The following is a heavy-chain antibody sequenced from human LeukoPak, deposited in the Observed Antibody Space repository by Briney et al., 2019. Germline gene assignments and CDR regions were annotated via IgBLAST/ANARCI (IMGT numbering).Heavy chain of an antibody. J-gene: IGHJ4*02. CDR2: IYYSGST. CDR1: GGSISSASYY. Sequence: PSETLSLTCSVSGGSISSASYYWTWIRQHPGKGPEWIGYIYYSGSTDYNPSLKGRVMISPDTSKNQFSLRLSSVTAADTAVYYCARDVSGWRFDYWGQGTLVTVSS. V-gene: IGHV4-31*03. CDR3: ARDVSGWRFDY. D-gene: IGHD6-19*01.